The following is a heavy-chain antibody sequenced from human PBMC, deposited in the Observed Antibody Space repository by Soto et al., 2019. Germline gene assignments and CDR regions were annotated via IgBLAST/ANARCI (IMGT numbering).Heavy chain of an antibody. V-gene: IGHV4-59*08. Sequence: SETLSLTCTVSGDSISTDYWSWIRQSPGKGLEWVGFIYYGGSTNYNPSLKSRVTISVDTPKNQYSLKLSSVTAADTAVYYCAKNWNWGSLVHWGQGTLVTVSS. CDR3: AKNWNWGSLVH. J-gene: IGHJ4*02. CDR1: GDSISTDY. CDR2: IYYGGST. D-gene: IGHD7-27*01.